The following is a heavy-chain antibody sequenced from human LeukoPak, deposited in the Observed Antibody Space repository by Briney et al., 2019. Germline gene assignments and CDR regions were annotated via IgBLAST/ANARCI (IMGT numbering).Heavy chain of an antibody. Sequence: GGSLRLSCAASGFTFSSYAMHWVRQAPGKGLEWVAVISYDGSNKYYADSVKGRFTISRDNSKNTLYLQMNSLRAEDTAVYYCAKRNTYYYDSSGYSSDYFDYWGQGTLVTVSS. CDR1: GFTFSSYA. D-gene: IGHD3-22*01. V-gene: IGHV3-30-3*02. CDR3: AKRNTYYYDSSGYSSDYFDY. CDR2: ISYDGSNK. J-gene: IGHJ4*02.